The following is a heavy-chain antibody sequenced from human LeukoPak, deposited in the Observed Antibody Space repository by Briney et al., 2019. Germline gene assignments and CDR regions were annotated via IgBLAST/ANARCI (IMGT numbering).Heavy chain of an antibody. CDR3: ARGRPYSGGYHLDY. J-gene: IGHJ4*02. CDR1: GGSISSSSYY. Sequence: SETLSLTCTVSGGSISSSSYYWGWIRQPPGKGLEWIGSIYYTRSTYYNPSLKSRVTISVDTSKNQFSLKLTSVTAADTAVYYCARGRPYSGGYHLDYWGQGTLVTASA. D-gene: IGHD1-26*01. V-gene: IGHV4-39*01. CDR2: IYYTRST.